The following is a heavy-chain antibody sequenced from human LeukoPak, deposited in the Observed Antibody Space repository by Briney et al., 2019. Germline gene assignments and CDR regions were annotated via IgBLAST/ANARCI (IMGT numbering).Heavy chain of an antibody. V-gene: IGHV1-8*01. J-gene: IGHJ4*02. Sequence: ASVKVSCKASGYTFTSYDINWVRQATGQGLEWMGWMNPNSGNTGYAQKFQGRVTMTRNTSISTAYMELSSLRSEDTAVHYCARGGYSGYVCDYWGQGTLVTVSS. CDR2: MNPNSGNT. CDR1: GYTFTSYD. CDR3: ARGGYSGYVCDY. D-gene: IGHD5-12*01.